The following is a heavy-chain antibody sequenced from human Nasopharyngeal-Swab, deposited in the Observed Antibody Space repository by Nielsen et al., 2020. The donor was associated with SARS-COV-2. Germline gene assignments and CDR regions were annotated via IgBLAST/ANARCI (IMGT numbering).Heavy chain of an antibody. V-gene: IGHV4-34*01. CDR2: INHSGST. CDR3: ARVVVVPAAMTGEAYYYYYGMDV. Sequence: SETLSLTCAVYGGSFSGYYWSWIRQPPGKGLEWIGEINHSGSTNYNPSLKSRVTISVDTSKNQFSLKLSSVTAADTAVYYCARVVVVPAAMTGEAYYYYYGMDVWGQGTTVTVS. CDR1: GGSFSGYY. D-gene: IGHD2-2*01. J-gene: IGHJ6*02.